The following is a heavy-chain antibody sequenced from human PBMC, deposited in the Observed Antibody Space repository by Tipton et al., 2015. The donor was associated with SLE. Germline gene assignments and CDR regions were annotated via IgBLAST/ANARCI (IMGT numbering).Heavy chain of an antibody. J-gene: IGHJ4*02. V-gene: IGHV4-34*01. D-gene: IGHD6-6*01. Sequence: TLSLTCAVYGGSFRDYSWTWIRQPPGKGLEWIGEINHSGSTNYNPSLKSRVTISVDTSKNQFSLKLSSVTAADTAVYYCARGRGIAARRGVSDYWGQGTLVTVSS. CDR3: ARGRGIAARRGVSDY. CDR1: GGSFRDYS. CDR2: INHSGST.